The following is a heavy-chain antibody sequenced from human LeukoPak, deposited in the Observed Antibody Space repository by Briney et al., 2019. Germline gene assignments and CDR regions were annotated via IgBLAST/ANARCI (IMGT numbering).Heavy chain of an antibody. Sequence: ASVKVSCKASGGTFSSYAISWVRQAPGQGLEWMGGIIPIFGTANYAQKFQGRVTITADESTSTAYMELSSLRSEDTAIYYCAKAGRLGLAGNFDYWGQGTLVTVSS. D-gene: IGHD6-19*01. J-gene: IGHJ4*02. V-gene: IGHV1-69*13. CDR3: AKAGRLGLAGNFDY. CDR2: IIPIFGTA. CDR1: GGTFSSYA.